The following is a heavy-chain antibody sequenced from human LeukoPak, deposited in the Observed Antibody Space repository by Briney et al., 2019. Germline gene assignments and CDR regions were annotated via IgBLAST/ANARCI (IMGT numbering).Heavy chain of an antibody. CDR3: ARVTNSGYDHNPVFDY. Sequence: GASVKVSCKASGYTFTGYYMHWVRQAPGQGLEWMGWINPNSGGTNYAQKFQGRVTMTRDTSISTAYMELSRLRSDDTAVYYCARVTNSGYDHNPVFDYWGQGTLVTVSS. J-gene: IGHJ4*02. CDR2: INPNSGGT. D-gene: IGHD5-12*01. CDR1: GYTFTGYY. V-gene: IGHV1-2*02.